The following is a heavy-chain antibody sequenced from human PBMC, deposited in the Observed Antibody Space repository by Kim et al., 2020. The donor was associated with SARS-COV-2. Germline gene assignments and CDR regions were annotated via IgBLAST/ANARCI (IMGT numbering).Heavy chain of an antibody. J-gene: IGHJ6*02. D-gene: IGHD2-2*01. Sequence: GRFTISEDNSKNTLYLKMNSLRAEDTAVYYCARDVEVSSTSYYYYGMDVWGQGTTVTVSS. CDR3: ARDVEVSSTSYYYYGMDV. V-gene: IGHV3-30*01.